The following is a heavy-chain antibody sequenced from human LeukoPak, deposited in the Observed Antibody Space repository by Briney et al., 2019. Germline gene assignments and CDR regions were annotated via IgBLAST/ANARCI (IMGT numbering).Heavy chain of an antibody. CDR3: ARDPIVVVPAAIYYYYGMDV. Sequence: SETLSLTCTASGGSISSGSYYWSWIRQPAGKELEWIGRIYTSGSTNYNPALKSRVTISVDTSKNQFSLKLSSVTAADTAVYYCARDPIVVVPAAIYYYYGMDVWGQGTTVTVSS. V-gene: IGHV4-61*02. CDR2: IYTSGST. D-gene: IGHD2-2*01. CDR1: GGSISSGSYY. J-gene: IGHJ6*02.